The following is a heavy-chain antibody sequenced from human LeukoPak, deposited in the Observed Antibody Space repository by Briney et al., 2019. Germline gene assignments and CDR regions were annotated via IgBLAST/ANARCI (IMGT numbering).Heavy chain of an antibody. V-gene: IGHV4-61*05. CDR2: IYYSGST. J-gene: IGHJ4*02. CDR3: ARHRDSSSWYFDY. Sequence: SETLSLTCTVSGGSISSSNYYWSWIRQPPGKGLEWIGYIYYSGSTNYNPSLKSRVTISVDTSKNQFSLKLSSVTAADTAVYYCARHRDSSSWYFDYWGQGTLVTVSS. CDR1: GGSISSSNYY. D-gene: IGHD6-13*01.